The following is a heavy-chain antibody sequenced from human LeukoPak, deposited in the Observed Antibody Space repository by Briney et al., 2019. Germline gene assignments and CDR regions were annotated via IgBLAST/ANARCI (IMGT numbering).Heavy chain of an antibody. CDR3: ARAGYYGSGSYPIKFDY. Sequence: GGSLRLYCAASGFTFSSYAMHWVRQAPGKGLEWVAVISYDGSNKYYADSVKGRFTISRDNSKNTLYLQMNSLRAEDTAVYYCARAGYYGSGSYPIKFDYWGQGTLVTVSS. D-gene: IGHD3-10*01. CDR1: GFTFSSYA. CDR2: ISYDGSNK. J-gene: IGHJ4*02. V-gene: IGHV3-30*04.